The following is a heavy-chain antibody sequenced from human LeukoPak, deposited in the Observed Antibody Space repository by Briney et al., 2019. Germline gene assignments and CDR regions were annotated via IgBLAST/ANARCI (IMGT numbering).Heavy chain of an antibody. D-gene: IGHD3-22*01. J-gene: IGHJ4*02. Sequence: SVKVSCKASGGTFSSYAISWVRQAPGQGLEWMGGIIPIFGTANYAQKFQGRVTITADESTSTAYMELSSLRSEDTAVYYCASPNYYDSSGYYYFDYWGQGTLVTVSS. CDR2: IIPIFGTA. V-gene: IGHV1-69*13. CDR3: ASPNYYDSSGYYYFDY. CDR1: GGTFSSYA.